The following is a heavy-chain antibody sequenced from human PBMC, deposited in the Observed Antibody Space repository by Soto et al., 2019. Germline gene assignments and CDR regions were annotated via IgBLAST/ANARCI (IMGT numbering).Heavy chain of an antibody. D-gene: IGHD6-13*01. CDR3: ARLIAAAGTDDY. V-gene: IGHV1-69*01. Sequence: SVKVSCKASGGTFSSYAISWVRQAPGQGLEWMGGIIPIFGTANYAQKFQGRVTITADESTSTAYMELSSLRSEDTAVYYCARLIAAAGTDDYWGQGTLVTASS. J-gene: IGHJ4*02. CDR2: IIPIFGTA. CDR1: GGTFSSYA.